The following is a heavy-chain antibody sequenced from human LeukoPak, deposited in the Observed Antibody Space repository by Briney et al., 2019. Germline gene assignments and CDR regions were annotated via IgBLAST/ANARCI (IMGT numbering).Heavy chain of an antibody. Sequence: ASVTVSCKASGYTFTGYYMHWVRQAPGQGLEWMGWINPNSGGTNYAQKFQGRVTMTRDTSISTAYMELSRLRSDDTAVYYCARGISVVPAAIARVNWFDPWGQGTLVTVSS. V-gene: IGHV1-2*02. D-gene: IGHD2-2*01. J-gene: IGHJ5*02. CDR2: INPNSGGT. CDR1: GYTFTGYY. CDR3: ARGISVVPAAIARVNWFDP.